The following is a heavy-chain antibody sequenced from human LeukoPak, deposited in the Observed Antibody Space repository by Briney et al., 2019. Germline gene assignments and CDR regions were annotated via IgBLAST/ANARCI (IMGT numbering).Heavy chain of an antibody. CDR1: GFTFSSYW. J-gene: IGHJ4*02. Sequence: GGSLRLSCVASGFTFSSYWMSWVRQAPGKGLEWVSAISGSGGSTYYADSVKGRFTISRDNSKNTLYLQMNSLRAEDTAVYYCATPYCSGGSCYSFDYWGQGTLVTVSS. D-gene: IGHD2-15*01. CDR2: ISGSGGST. CDR3: ATPYCSGGSCYSFDY. V-gene: IGHV3-23*01.